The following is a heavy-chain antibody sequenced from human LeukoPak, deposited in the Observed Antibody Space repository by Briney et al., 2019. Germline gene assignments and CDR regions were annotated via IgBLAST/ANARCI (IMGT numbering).Heavy chain of an antibody. CDR1: GFTFSSYS. D-gene: IGHD6-19*01. V-gene: IGHV3-21*01. Sequence: GSLRLSCAASGFTFSSYSMNWVRQAPGKGLEWVSFISSSSSYIYYADSVKGRFTVSRDNAKNSLYLQMNSLRAEDTAVYYCAKHSGWDYWGQGTLVTVSS. CDR2: ISSSSSYI. J-gene: IGHJ4*02. CDR3: AKHSGWDY.